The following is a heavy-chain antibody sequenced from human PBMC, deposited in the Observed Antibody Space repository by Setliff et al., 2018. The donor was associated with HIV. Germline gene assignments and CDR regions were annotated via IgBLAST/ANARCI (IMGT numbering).Heavy chain of an antibody. D-gene: IGHD6-13*01. CDR2: ISSYTGKT. CDR1: GYSFSSHG. Sequence: ASVKVSCKTSGYSFSSHGVSWVRQAPGQGLEWVGWISSYTGKTKYAQNVQGRVNLTTDTSTSTAYMELRSLRPDDTAVYYCAKDISASALYYYGMDVWGQGTTVTVSS. V-gene: IGHV1-18*01. CDR3: AKDISASALYYYGMDV. J-gene: IGHJ6*02.